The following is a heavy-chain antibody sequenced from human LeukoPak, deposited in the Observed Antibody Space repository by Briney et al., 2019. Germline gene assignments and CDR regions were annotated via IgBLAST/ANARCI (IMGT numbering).Heavy chain of an antibody. D-gene: IGHD2-2*01. CDR2: INPSGGST. Sequence: ASVKVSCKASGYTFTGYYMHWVRQAPGQGLEWMGIINPSGGSTSYAQKFQGRVTMTRDTSTSTVYMELSSLRSEDTAVYYCARGRSVVVPAAMWALYYYGMDVWGQGTTVTVSS. J-gene: IGHJ6*02. CDR3: ARGRSVVVPAAMWALYYYGMDV. V-gene: IGHV1-46*01. CDR1: GYTFTGYY.